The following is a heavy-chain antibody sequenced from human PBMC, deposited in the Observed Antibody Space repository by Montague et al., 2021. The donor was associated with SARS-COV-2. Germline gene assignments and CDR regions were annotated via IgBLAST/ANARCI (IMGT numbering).Heavy chain of an antibody. J-gene: IGHJ6*02. V-gene: IGHV4-59*01. CDR2: IFYTGTT. Sequence: SETLSLTCSVSGGSISGYWWGWVRQPPGKGLEWIANIFYTGTTYYKPSLRSRVTISVDTSKNQFYLELTSVTAADTAVYYCAKDRSPDFGAHGLDVWGQGTTVIVSS. CDR1: GGSISGYW. D-gene: IGHD3-10*01. CDR3: AKDRSPDFGAHGLDV.